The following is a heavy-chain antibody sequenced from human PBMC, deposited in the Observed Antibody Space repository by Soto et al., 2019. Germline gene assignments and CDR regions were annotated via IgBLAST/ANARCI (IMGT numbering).Heavy chain of an antibody. Sequence: SETLSLTCTVSGGSISSGDYYWSWIRQPPGKGPEWIGYIYYSESTYYNPSLKSRVTISVDTSKNQFSLRLSSVTAADTAVYYCARADYGMDVWGQGTTVTVSS. J-gene: IGHJ6*02. CDR3: ARADYGMDV. CDR2: IYYSEST. CDR1: GGSISSGDYY. V-gene: IGHV4-30-4*01.